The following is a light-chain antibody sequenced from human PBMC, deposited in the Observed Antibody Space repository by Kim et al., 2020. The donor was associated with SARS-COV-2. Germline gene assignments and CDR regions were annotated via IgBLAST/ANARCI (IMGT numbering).Light chain of an antibody. CDR2: DVS. Sequence: GQSITISCSGTSSDVGGYNYVSWYQQHPGKAPKLMIYDVSNRPSGVSNRFSGSKSGNTASLTISGLQAEDEADYYCSSYTSSTTLVFGTGTKVTVL. J-gene: IGLJ1*01. CDR1: SSDVGGYNY. V-gene: IGLV2-14*03. CDR3: SSYTSSTTLV.